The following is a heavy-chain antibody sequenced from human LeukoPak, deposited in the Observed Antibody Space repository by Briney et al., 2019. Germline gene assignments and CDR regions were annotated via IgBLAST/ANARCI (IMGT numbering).Heavy chain of an antibody. D-gene: IGHD3-22*01. CDR2: IHYDGSKK. CDR3: AKVGLNYYGAFDI. J-gene: IGHJ3*02. Sequence: GGSLRLSCAASGFTFSSYGMHWVRQAPGKGLEWVAFIHYDGSKKYYADSVKGRFTISRDNSKNTLYLQMNSLRPEDTAVYYCAKVGLNYYGAFDIWGQGTMVTVSS. CDR1: GFTFSSYG. V-gene: IGHV3-30*02.